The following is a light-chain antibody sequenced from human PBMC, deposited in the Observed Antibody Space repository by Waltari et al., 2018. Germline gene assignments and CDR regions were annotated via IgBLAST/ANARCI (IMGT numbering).Light chain of an antibody. CDR3: QQYYSTPRT. J-gene: IGKJ1*01. CDR2: WAS. CDR1: QSVLYSSNKTNY. V-gene: IGKV4-1*01. Sequence: DIVMTQSPDSLAVSMGERATINCKSSQSVLYSSNKTNYLAWYQQKPGQPPKLLIYWASTRESGVPDRFSGSGSGTDFTLTISSLQAEDVAVYYCQQYYSTPRTFGQGTKVEIK.